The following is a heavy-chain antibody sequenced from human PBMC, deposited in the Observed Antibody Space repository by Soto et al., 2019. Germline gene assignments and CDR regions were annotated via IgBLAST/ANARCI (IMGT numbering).Heavy chain of an antibody. J-gene: IGHJ5*02. CDR2: ISAYNGNT. CDR3: ARVPKQQLVLYWFDP. CDR1: GYTFTSYG. Sequence: ASVKVSCKASGYTFTSYGISWVRQAPGQGLEWMGWISAYNGNTNYAQKLQGRVTMTTDTSTSTAYMELRSLRSDDTAVYYCARVPKQQLVLYWFDPWGQGTLVTVSS. V-gene: IGHV1-18*01. D-gene: IGHD6-13*01.